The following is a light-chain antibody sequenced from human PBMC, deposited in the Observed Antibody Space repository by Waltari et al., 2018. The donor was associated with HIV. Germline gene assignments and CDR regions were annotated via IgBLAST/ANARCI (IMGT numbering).Light chain of an antibody. CDR1: SSDVGGYNY. CDR3: SSYRSSSTIEV. Sequence: QSALTQPASVSGSPGQSITISCTGTSSDVGGYNYVSWYQQHPGKAPKLMIYEVSNRPSGVSNRFSGSKSGNTASLTISGLQAEDEADYYCSSYRSSSTIEVFGTGTKVTVL. V-gene: IGLV2-14*01. J-gene: IGLJ1*01. CDR2: EVS.